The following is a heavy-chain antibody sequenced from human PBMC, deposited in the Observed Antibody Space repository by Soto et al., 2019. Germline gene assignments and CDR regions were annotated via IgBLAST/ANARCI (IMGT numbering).Heavy chain of an antibody. Sequence: EVQLVESGGGLVKPGGSLRLSCAASGFTFSDVWMTWVRQAPGKGLEWVGRVKSKTDGGTVDYAAPVKGRFIISRNDSRSTVSLQMYVLKTEDTAVYYCMSPSGGGRTVGSWCQGTLGTVSS. J-gene: IGHJ5*02. CDR1: GFTFSDVW. CDR2: VKSKTDGGTV. V-gene: IGHV3-15*01. CDR3: MSPSGGGRTVGS. D-gene: IGHD3-16*01.